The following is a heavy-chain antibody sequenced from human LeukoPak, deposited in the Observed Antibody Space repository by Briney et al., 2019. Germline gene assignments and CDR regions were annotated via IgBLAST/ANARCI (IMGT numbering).Heavy chain of an antibody. CDR1: GFTFSSHG. J-gene: IGHJ4*02. Sequence: GESLRLSCAASGFTFSSHGMQWVRQAPGKGLEWGAVIWYDGSNKYYTDSVKGRFTIARDNSKNTLYQQMNSLRAEDTAVYYCARGIGGPAGKGYYFDHWGQGTLVTVAS. CDR3: ARGIGGPAGKGYYFDH. V-gene: IGHV3-33*01. CDR2: IWYDGSNK. D-gene: IGHD2-2*01.